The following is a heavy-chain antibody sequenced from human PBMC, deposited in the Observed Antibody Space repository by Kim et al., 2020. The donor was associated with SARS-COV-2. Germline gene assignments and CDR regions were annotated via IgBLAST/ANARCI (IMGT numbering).Heavy chain of an antibody. Sequence: GGSLRLSCTASGFTFSSYAMTWVRQAPGKGLEWVSGISDRGGRTYYAYSVKGRFTISRDNSKNTLYLQISTLSAEDTALYYCAKAGQRLVWVYFDYWGQGPLVPVSS. CDR3: AKAGQRLVWVYFDY. V-gene: IGHV3-23*01. J-gene: IGHJ4*02. D-gene: IGHD6-13*01. CDR2: ISDRGGRT. CDR1: GFTFSSYA.